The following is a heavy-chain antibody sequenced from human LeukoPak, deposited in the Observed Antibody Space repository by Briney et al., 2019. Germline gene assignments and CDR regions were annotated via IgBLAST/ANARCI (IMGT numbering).Heavy chain of an antibody. D-gene: IGHD3-16*02. CDR3: ARGPYYYDYVWGSYRFPTGYYYYMDV. CDR2: INHIGST. Sequence: PSETLSLTCAVYGGSFSGYYWSWIRQPPGKGLEWIGEINHIGSTNYKPSLKSRVTISVDTPKNQFSLKLSSVTAADTAVYYCARGPYYYDYVWGSYRFPTGYYYYMDVWGKGTTVTVSS. V-gene: IGHV4-34*01. J-gene: IGHJ6*03. CDR1: GGSFSGYY.